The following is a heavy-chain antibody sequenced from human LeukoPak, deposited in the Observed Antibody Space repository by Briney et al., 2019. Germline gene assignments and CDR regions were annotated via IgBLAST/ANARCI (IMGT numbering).Heavy chain of an antibody. V-gene: IGHV1-18*01. Sequence: ASVKVSCKASGYTFTNHAVSWVRQAPGQGLEYMGYISAYNGNTNYAQNLQGRVTMTTDTSTTTVYMELRSLRSDDTAVYYCARAEIVGATADIWGQGTMVTVSS. CDR1: GYTFTNHA. J-gene: IGHJ3*02. CDR3: ARAEIVGATADI. CDR2: ISAYNGNT. D-gene: IGHD1-26*01.